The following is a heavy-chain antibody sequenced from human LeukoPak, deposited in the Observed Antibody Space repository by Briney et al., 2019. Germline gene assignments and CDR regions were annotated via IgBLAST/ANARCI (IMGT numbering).Heavy chain of an antibody. CDR1: GFTFSSYS. V-gene: IGHV4-34*01. Sequence: LRLSCAASGFTFSSYSMNWVRQPPGKGLEWIGEINHSGSTNYNPSLKSRVTISVDTSKNQFSLKLSSVTAADTAVYYCARDTRSDYGGNPYYFDYWGQGTLVTVSS. CDR3: ARDTRSDYGGNPYYFDY. J-gene: IGHJ4*02. D-gene: IGHD4-17*01. CDR2: INHSGST.